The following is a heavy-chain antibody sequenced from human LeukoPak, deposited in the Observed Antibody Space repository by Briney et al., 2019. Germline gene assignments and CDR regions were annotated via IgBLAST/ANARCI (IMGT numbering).Heavy chain of an antibody. CDR3: ARVGELRAVGDAFDI. D-gene: IGHD1-26*01. CDR2: ISAYNGNT. CDR1: GYTFTSYG. V-gene: IGHV1-18*01. J-gene: IGHJ3*02. Sequence: ASVKVSCKASGYTFTSYGISWVRQAPGQGLEWMGWISAYNGNTNYAQKLQGRVAMTTDTSTSTAYMELRSLRSDDTAVYYCARVGELRAVGDAFDIWGQGTMVTVSS.